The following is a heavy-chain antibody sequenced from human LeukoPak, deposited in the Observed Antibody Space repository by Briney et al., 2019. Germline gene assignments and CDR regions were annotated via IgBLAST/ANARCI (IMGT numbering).Heavy chain of an antibody. CDR1: GFTFSSYA. D-gene: IGHD3-22*01. CDR2: ISYDGSNK. J-gene: IGHJ4*02. CDR3: ARDSNGNGYYYTDY. Sequence: GGSLRLSCAASGFTFSSYAMHWVRQAPGKGLEWVAVISYDGSNKHYADSVKGRFTLSRDNSKNTGYLQMNSLRLEDTAVYYCARDSNGNGYYYTDYWGQGTLVSVSS. V-gene: IGHV3-30-3*01.